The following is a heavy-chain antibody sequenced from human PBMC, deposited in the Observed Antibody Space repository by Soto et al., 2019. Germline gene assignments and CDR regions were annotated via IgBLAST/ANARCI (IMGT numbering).Heavy chain of an antibody. V-gene: IGHV4-30-4*01. J-gene: IGHJ5*02. D-gene: IGHD1-7*01. CDR3: GRESGETWDYEAS. CDR2: GSYSGNT. CDR1: GGSISSGDYY. Sequence: SETLSLTCTVSGGSISSGDYYWSWIRQSSGKGLEWIGYGSYSGNTRYNPSLKSRVTVSVDTSRNQFFLTLRSVTAADSAVYHCGRESGETWDYEASWGQGTPVTVSS.